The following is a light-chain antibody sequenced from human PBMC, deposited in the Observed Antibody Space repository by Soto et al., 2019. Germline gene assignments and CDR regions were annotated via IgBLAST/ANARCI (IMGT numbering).Light chain of an antibody. CDR1: RTNIGSNH. Sequence: QPVLTQPPSASGTPGQRVTISCSGSRTNIGSNHVYWYQQLPGTAPKLLIYRNNQRPSGVPDRFSGSKSGTSASLAISGLRSEDEADYHCAAWDDSLSVVFGGGTKVTVL. V-gene: IGLV1-47*01. CDR3: AAWDDSLSVV. CDR2: RNN. J-gene: IGLJ2*01.